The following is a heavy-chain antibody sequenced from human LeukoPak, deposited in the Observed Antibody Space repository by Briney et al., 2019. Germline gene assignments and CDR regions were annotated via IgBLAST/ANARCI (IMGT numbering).Heavy chain of an antibody. D-gene: IGHD3-22*01. V-gene: IGHV3-11*01. CDR2: ISSSGSTI. CDR3: ASPFTPYYYDSSVDY. Sequence: GGSLRLSCAASGFTFSDYYMSWIRQAPGKGLEWVSYISSSGSTIYYADSVKGRFTISRDNAKNSLYLQMNSLRAEDTAVYYCASPFTPYYYDSSVDYWGQGTLVTVSS. J-gene: IGHJ4*02. CDR1: GFTFSDYY.